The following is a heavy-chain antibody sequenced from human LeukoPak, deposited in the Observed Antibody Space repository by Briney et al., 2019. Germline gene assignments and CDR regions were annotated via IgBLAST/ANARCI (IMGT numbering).Heavy chain of an antibody. D-gene: IGHD3-10*01. CDR3: ARDYSMVRGAKRVYYYYGMDV. CDR2: ISYDGSNK. J-gene: IGHJ6*04. V-gene: IGHV3-30*03. Sequence: GGSLRLSCAASGFTFSNYGMHWVRQAPGKGLEWVAVISYDGSNKYYADSVKGRFTISRDNSKNTLYLQMNSLRAEDTAVYYCARDYSMVRGAKRVYYYYGMDVWGKGTTVTVSS. CDR1: GFTFSNYG.